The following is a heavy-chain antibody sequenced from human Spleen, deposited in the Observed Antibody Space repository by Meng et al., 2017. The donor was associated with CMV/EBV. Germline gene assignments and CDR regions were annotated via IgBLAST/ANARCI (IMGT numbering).Heavy chain of an antibody. V-gene: IGHV3-23*05. CDR3: AKQYVDI. D-gene: IGHD2-2*01. Sequence: FGDSVEGRFTISRDKSKNTLYVQMNSLRAEDTAVYYCAKQYVDIWGQGTLVTVSS. J-gene: IGHJ3*02.